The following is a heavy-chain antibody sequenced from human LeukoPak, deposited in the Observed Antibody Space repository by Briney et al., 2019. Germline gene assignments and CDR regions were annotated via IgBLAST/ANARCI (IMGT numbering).Heavy chain of an antibody. Sequence: GRSLRLSCAASAFTFRSYGMHWVRQAPGKGLEWVALISYDGGNEYYGDSVKGRFTVSRDNSKNTLYLQMNSLRLQDTAVYYCAKDFGSAIPPLHLDVWGQGTTVIVSS. CDR2: ISYDGGNE. CDR1: AFTFRSYG. J-gene: IGHJ6*02. D-gene: IGHD2-2*01. CDR3: AKDFGSAIPPLHLDV. V-gene: IGHV3-30*18.